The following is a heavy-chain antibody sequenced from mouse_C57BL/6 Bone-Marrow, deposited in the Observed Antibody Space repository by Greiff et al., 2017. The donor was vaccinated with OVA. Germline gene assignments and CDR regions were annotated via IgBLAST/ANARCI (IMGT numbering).Heavy chain of an antibody. CDR1: GYSITSGYY. V-gene: IGHV3-6*01. CDR3: ARDPIYSYLDY. CDR2: ISYDGSN. Sequence: VQLQQSGPGLVKPSQSLSLTCSVTGYSITSGYYWNWIRQFPGNKLEWMGYISYDGSNNYNPSLKNRISITRDTSKNQFFLKLNSVTTEDTATYYCARDPIYSYLDYWGQGTTLTVSS. D-gene: IGHD2-1*01. J-gene: IGHJ2*01.